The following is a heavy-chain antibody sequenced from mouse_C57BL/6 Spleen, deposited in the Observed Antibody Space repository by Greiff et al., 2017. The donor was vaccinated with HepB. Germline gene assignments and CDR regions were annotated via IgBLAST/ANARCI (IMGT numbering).Heavy chain of an antibody. Sequence: VKLQESGAELVKPGASVKISCKASGYAFSSYWMNWVKQRPGKGLEWIGQIYPGDGDTNYNGKFKGKATLTADKSSSTAYMQLSSLTSEDSAVYFCARVTVVANFDVWGTGTTVTVSS. CDR2: IYPGDGDT. V-gene: IGHV1-80*01. CDR1: GYAFSSYW. CDR3: ARVTVVANFDV. D-gene: IGHD1-1*01. J-gene: IGHJ1*03.